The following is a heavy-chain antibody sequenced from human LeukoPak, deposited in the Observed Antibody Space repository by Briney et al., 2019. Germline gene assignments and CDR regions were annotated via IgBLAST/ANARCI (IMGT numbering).Heavy chain of an antibody. Sequence: PSETLSLTCTVSGGSISSYYWSWIRQPPGKGREGIGYIYYSGSTNYNPSLKSRVPISVDTSKNQFSLKLSSVTAADTAVYYCARTYYGSGSYYGYLFDYWGQGTLVTVSS. J-gene: IGHJ4*02. CDR2: IYYSGST. V-gene: IGHV4-59*01. CDR3: ARTYYGSGSYYGYLFDY. CDR1: GGSISSYY. D-gene: IGHD3-10*01.